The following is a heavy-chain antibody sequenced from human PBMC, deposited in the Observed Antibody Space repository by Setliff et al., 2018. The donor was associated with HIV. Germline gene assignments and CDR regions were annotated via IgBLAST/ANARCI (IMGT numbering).Heavy chain of an antibody. CDR3: ARRKGGYGLDV. J-gene: IGHJ6*02. Sequence: SETLSLTCTVSGGSITSADYYWTWIRQPAGKGLEWIGRFSVPGTTNYGTSFKSRLTIWVDMSKNQFSLKLTSVTAADTAVYYCARRKGGYGLDVWGQGTTVTVSS. CDR1: GGSITSADYY. V-gene: IGHV4-61*02. D-gene: IGHD3-16*01. CDR2: FSVPGTT.